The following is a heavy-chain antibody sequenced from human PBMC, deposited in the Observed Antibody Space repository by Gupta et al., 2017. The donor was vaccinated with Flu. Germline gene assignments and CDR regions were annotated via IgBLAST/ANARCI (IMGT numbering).Heavy chain of an antibody. J-gene: IGHJ5*02. CDR2: LSAWNGNT. CDR3: ARRAPSCEIGGGRWFDP. V-gene: IGHV1-18*01. Sequence: VRQAPGLGLEWMGWLSAWNGNTDYAQKFQGRVTITTDTSTSTAYMELRSLRSDDTSVYYCARRAPSCEIGGGRWFDPWGQGTLVTVSS. D-gene: IGHD2-15*01.